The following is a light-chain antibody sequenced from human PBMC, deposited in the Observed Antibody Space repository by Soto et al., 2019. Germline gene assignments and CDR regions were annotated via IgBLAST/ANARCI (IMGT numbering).Light chain of an antibody. CDR1: CSDVGGYNF. V-gene: IGLV2-14*03. CDR2: EVS. Sequence: QSALTQPASVFGSPGQSITFSCTGTCSDVGGYNFVSWYQQHPGKAPKLMIYEVSSRPSGVSNRFSGSKSGNTASLTISGLQPEDEADYYCSSYTTSSTVVFGTGTKLTVL. CDR3: SSYTTSSTVV. J-gene: IGLJ1*01.